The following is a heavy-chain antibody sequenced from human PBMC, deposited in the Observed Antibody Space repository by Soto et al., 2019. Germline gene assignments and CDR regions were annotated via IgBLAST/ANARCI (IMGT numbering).Heavy chain of an antibody. Sequence: KPSETLSLTCTVSGGSISSYYWSWIRQPAGKGLEWIGRIYTSGSTNYNPSLKSRVTMSVDTSKNQFSLKLSSVTAADTAVYYCARDAHPQYSSSSGQTQNWFDSCGQVTLVTFSS. D-gene: IGHD6-6*01. V-gene: IGHV4-4*07. J-gene: IGHJ5*01. CDR3: ARDAHPQYSSSSGQTQNWFDS. CDR1: GGSISSYY. CDR2: IYTSGST.